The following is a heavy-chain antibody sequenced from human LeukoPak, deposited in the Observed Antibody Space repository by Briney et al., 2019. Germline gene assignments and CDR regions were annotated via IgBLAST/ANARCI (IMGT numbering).Heavy chain of an antibody. CDR2: ISYDGSNK. V-gene: IGHV3-30-3*01. J-gene: IGHJ4*02. D-gene: IGHD3-3*01. CDR1: GFTFSSYA. Sequence: GRSLRLSCAASGFTFSSYAMHRVRQAPGKGLEWVAVISYDGSNKYYADSVKGRFTISRDNSKNTLYLQMNSLRAEDTAVYYCARVSFLEWSHPFDYWGQGTLVTVSS. CDR3: ARVSFLEWSHPFDY.